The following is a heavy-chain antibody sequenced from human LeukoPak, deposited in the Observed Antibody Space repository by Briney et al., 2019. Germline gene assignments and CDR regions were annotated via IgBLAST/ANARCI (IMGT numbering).Heavy chain of an antibody. CDR3: AKDMGQQWLVQRYYGMDV. CDR2: ISWDGGST. CDR1: GFTFDDYT. J-gene: IGHJ6*02. Sequence: QPGGSLRLSCAASGFTFDDYTMHWVRQAPGKGLEWVSLISWDGGSTYYADSVKGRFTISRDNSKNSLYLQMNSLRTEDTALYYCAKDMGQQWLVQRYYGMDVWGQGTTVTVSS. D-gene: IGHD6-19*01. V-gene: IGHV3-43*01.